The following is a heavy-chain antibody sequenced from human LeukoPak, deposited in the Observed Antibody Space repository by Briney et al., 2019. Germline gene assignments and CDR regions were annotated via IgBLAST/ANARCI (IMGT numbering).Heavy chain of an antibody. CDR2: ISYDGSNK. Sequence: GGSLRLSCAASGFTFNSYGMLWVRQAPGKGLEWVALISYDGSNKYYADSVKGRFTISRDNSKNTLYLQMNSLRAEDTAVYYCAKHPRIQLWLIGVDYWGQGTLVTVSS. D-gene: IGHD5-18*01. CDR1: GFTFNSYG. V-gene: IGHV3-30*18. J-gene: IGHJ4*02. CDR3: AKHPRIQLWLIGVDY.